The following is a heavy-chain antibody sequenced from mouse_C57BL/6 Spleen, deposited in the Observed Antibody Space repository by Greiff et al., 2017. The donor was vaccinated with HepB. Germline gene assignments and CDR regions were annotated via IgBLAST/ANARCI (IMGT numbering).Heavy chain of an antibody. V-gene: IGHV1-76*01. J-gene: IGHJ3*01. CDR2: IYPGSGNT. CDR3: ARRGYDEGFAY. D-gene: IGHD2-2*01. Sequence: VKLVESGAELVRPGASVKLSCKASGYTFTDYYINWVKQRPGQGLEWIARIYPGSGNTYYNEKFKGKATLTAEKSSSTAYMQLSSLTSEDSAVYFCARRGYDEGFAYWGQGTLVTVSA. CDR1: GYTFTDYY.